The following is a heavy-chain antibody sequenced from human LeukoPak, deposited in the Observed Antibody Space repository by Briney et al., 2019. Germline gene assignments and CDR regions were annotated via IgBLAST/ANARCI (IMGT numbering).Heavy chain of an antibody. V-gene: IGHV4-31*03. J-gene: IGHJ4*02. CDR1: GDSMTRGGYY. D-gene: IGHD4-11*01. CDR3: ARAVDYRNYFDY. CDR2: IYHSGTT. Sequence: PSQTLSLTCTVSGDSMTRGGYYWSWVRQHPGKGLEWVGFIYHSGTTFYNLSLESRATISVDTSQNQFSLKLTSVTAADTAVYYCARAVDYRNYFDYWGQGTLVTVSS.